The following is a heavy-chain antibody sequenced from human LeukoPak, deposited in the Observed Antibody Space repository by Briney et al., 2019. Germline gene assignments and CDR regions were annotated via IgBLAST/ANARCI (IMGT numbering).Heavy chain of an antibody. V-gene: IGHV3-74*01. CDR3: AIIRGVITDLDY. J-gene: IGHJ4*02. Sequence: GSLRLSCAASGFIFSSYWMHWVRQAPGKGLVWVSRINSDGSSTRYADSVKGRFTMSRDNAKNTLYLQMNSLRAEDTAVYYCAIIRGVITDLDYWGRGTLVTVSS. D-gene: IGHD3-10*01. CDR2: INSDGSST. CDR1: GFIFSSYW.